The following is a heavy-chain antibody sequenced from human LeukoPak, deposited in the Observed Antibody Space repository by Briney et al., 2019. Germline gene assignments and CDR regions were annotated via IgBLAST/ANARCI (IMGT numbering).Heavy chain of an antibody. Sequence: PGGSLRLSCAASGFAFSSYNMNWVRQAPGKGLEWVSSISSSSSYIYYADSVKGRFTISRDNAKNSLYLQMNSLRAEDTAVYYCARDRAVAGTGANWFDPWGQGTLVTVSS. J-gene: IGHJ5*02. CDR3: ARDRAVAGTGANWFDP. V-gene: IGHV3-21*01. CDR2: ISSSSSYI. CDR1: GFAFSSYN. D-gene: IGHD6-19*01.